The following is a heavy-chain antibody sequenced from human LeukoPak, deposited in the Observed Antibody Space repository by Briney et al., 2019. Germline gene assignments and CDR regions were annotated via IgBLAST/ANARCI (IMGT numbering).Heavy chain of an antibody. J-gene: IGHJ4*02. Sequence: ASVKVSCKASGYTFTYYGVSWVRQAPGQGLEWMGWISPYNGNTNSAQKLQGRVTMTTDTSTSTAYMDLRSLRSDDTAVYYCARGGPFQSSSWTVYYFDYWGEGTLVTVSS. CDR2: ISPYNGNT. CDR3: ARGGPFQSSSWTVYYFDY. CDR1: GYTFTYYG. D-gene: IGHD6-13*01. V-gene: IGHV1-18*01.